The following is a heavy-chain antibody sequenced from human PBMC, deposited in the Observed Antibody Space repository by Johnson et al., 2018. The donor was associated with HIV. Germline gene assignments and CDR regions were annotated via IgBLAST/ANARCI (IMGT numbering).Heavy chain of an antibody. CDR2: ISYDESNK. D-gene: IGHD5-12*01. CDR1: GFTFSSYG. V-gene: IGHV3-30*03. Sequence: QMQLVESGGGVVQPGRSLRLSCAASGFTFSSYGMHWVRQAPGKGLEWVAVISYDESNKYYADSVKGRFTISRDNAKNTLYLQMNSLRAEDTAVFYCARDAKVGYGDAFDIWGHGTMVTVSS. J-gene: IGHJ3*02. CDR3: ARDAKVGYGDAFDI.